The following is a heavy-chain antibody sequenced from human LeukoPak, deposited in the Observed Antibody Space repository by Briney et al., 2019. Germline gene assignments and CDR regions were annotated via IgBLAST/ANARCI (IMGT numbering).Heavy chain of an antibody. D-gene: IGHD3-10*01. V-gene: IGHV1-18*01. J-gene: IGHJ4*02. Sequence: ASVKVSCKASGGTFSSYAISWVRQAPGQGLERMGWISAYNGNTNYAQKLQGRVTMTTDTSTSTAYMELRSLRSDDTAVYYCARDRGFGELSAGYWGQGTLVTVSS. CDR3: ARDRGFGELSAGY. CDR2: ISAYNGNT. CDR1: GGTFSSYA.